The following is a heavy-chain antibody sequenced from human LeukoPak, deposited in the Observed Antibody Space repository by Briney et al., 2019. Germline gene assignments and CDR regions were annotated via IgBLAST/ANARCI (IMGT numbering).Heavy chain of an antibody. V-gene: IGHV3-23*01. CDR2: ISGSGVTT. CDR1: GFTFSSYA. CDR3: AKETSDYGDYVNAFDV. Sequence: GGSLRLSCAASGFTFSSYAMSWVRQAPGKGLEWVSVISGSGVTTYYADSVKGRFTISRDNSKNTLFLQMNSLRAEDTAVYYCAKETSDYGDYVNAFDVWGQGTMVTVSS. D-gene: IGHD4-17*01. J-gene: IGHJ3*01.